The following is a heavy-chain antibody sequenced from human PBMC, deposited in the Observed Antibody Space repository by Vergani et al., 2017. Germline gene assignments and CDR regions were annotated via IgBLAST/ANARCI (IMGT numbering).Heavy chain of an antibody. J-gene: IGHJ6*02. V-gene: IGHV1-18*01. CDR1: GYTFTSYG. Sequence: QVQLVQSGAEVKKPGASVKVSCKASGYTFTSYGISWVRQAPGQGLEGMGWIRAYNGNTNYAQKLQGRVTMTTDTSTSTAYMELRSLRSDDTAVYYCARVRLEASGWSNFDYYYGMDVWGQGTTVTVSS. CDR3: ARVRLEASGWSNFDYYYGMDV. D-gene: IGHD6-19*01. CDR2: IRAYNGNT.